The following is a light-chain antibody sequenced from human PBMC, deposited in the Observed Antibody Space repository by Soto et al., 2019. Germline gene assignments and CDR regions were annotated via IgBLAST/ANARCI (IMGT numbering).Light chain of an antibody. Sequence: EMVMTQSPATLSMSPGERATLSCRASQSLSSHLAWYQQKPGQAPRLLVYGASTRATGVQDRFSGSGSGTDFTLTITPLEPEDFAVYFCQQYGSSPITVGQGTRLEIK. CDR3: QQYGSSPIT. V-gene: IGKV3-20*01. CDR2: GAS. J-gene: IGKJ5*01. CDR1: QSLSSH.